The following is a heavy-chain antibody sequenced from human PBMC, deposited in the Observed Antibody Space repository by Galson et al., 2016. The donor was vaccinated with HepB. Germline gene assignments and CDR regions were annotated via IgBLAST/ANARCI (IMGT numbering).Heavy chain of an antibody. J-gene: IGHJ2*01. D-gene: IGHD2-2*01. CDR3: ARVARRSVVVVPTAYWHFDL. CDR2: INHSGGV. CDR1: GGSLRENY. Sequence: SETLSLTCNVSGGSLRENYWSWIRQPPGKGLEWIGEINHSGGVHYNPSLKSRVTISVDTSKNQFSLNVRSVTATDTAVYSCARVARRSVVVVPTAYWHFDLWGRGTLVAVSS. V-gene: IGHV4-34*01.